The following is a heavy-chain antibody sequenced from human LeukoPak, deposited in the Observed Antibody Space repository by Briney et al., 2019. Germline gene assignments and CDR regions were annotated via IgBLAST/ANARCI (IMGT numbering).Heavy chain of an antibody. Sequence: PSGTLSLTCTVSGGSMSSSSYYWGWLRQPPGKGLEWIGSIYYSGSTYYNPSLKSRVTISVDTSKNQFSLKLSSVTAADTAVYHCARHFDEGTIFDYWGQGTLVTVSS. J-gene: IGHJ4*02. CDR3: ARHFDEGTIFDY. CDR1: GGSMSSSSYY. CDR2: IYYSGST. V-gene: IGHV4-39*01. D-gene: IGHD3-3*01.